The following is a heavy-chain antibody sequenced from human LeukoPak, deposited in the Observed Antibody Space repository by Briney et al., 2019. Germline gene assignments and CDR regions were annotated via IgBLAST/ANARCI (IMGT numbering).Heavy chain of an antibody. D-gene: IGHD3-10*01. CDR1: GGSFSGYY. J-gene: IGHJ4*02. CDR3: ARLENYYGSESYYKDY. Sequence: SETLSLTCAVYGGSFSGYYWSWIRQPPGKGLEWIGEINHSGSTNYNPSHKSRVTISVDTSKNQFSLKLSSVTAADTAVYYCARLENYYGSESYYKDYWGQGTLVTVSS. V-gene: IGHV4-34*01. CDR2: INHSGST.